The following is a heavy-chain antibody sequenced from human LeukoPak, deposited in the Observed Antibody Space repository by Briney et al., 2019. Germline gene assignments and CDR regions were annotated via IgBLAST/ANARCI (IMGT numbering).Heavy chain of an antibody. J-gene: IGHJ4*02. CDR2: INHSGST. D-gene: IGHD2-2*01. V-gene: IGHV4-34*01. Sequence: SETLSLTCAVYGESFSGYYWSWIRQPPGKGLEWIGEINHSGSTNYNPSLKSRVTISVDTSKNQFSLKLSSVTAADTAVYYCARAGYCSSTSCSDFDYWGQGTLVTVSS. CDR1: GESFSGYY. CDR3: ARAGYCSSTSCSDFDY.